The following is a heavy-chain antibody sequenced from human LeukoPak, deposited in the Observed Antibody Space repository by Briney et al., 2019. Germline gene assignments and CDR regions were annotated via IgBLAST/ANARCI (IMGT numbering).Heavy chain of an antibody. Sequence: PGGSLRLSCAASGFTFSTCAMNWVRQAAGKGPEGVSDINGSGSEAHYTDSVKGRFTVSRDNSKNTLYLQMNSLRVEDTAIYYCAKRIRDGYNSPFDSWGPGTLVTVSS. J-gene: IGHJ4*02. V-gene: IGHV3-23*01. CDR3: AKRIRDGYNSPFDS. CDR1: GFTFSTCA. CDR2: INGSGSEA. D-gene: IGHD5-24*01.